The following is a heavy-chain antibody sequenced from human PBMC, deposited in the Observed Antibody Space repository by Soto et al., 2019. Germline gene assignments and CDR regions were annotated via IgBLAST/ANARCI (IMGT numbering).Heavy chain of an antibody. J-gene: IGHJ6*02. CDR3: ARDNGYSYGRYYYYGMDV. CDR2: IIPIFGTA. Sequence: SVKVSCKASGYTFTGYYMHWVRQAPGQGLEWMGGIIPIFGTANYAQKFQGRVTITADESTSTAYMELSSLRSEDTAVYYCARDNGYSYGRYYYYGMDVWGQGTTVTVSS. CDR1: GYTFTGYY. V-gene: IGHV1-69*13. D-gene: IGHD5-18*01.